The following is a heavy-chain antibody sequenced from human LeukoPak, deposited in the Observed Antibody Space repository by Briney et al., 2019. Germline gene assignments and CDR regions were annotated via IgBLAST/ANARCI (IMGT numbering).Heavy chain of an antibody. CDR3: AKGKRYPDY. Sequence: GGSLRLSCTASGFTFSSYWMSWVRQAPGKGLEWVANIKQDGTENFYVDSVKGRFTISRDNAKNSLYLEMNSLRAEDMAVYYCAKGKRYPDYWGQGTLVTVSS. CDR2: IKQDGTEN. CDR1: GFTFSSYW. J-gene: IGHJ4*02. D-gene: IGHD1-1*01. V-gene: IGHV3-7*01.